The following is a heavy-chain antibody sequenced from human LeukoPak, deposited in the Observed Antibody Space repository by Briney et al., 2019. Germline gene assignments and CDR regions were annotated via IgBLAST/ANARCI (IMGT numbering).Heavy chain of an antibody. V-gene: IGHV1-2*02. CDR1: GYTFTCYY. Sequence: ASVKVSCKASGYTFTCYYMHWVRQAPGQGLEWMGWINPNSGGTNYAQKFQGRVTMTRDTSISTAYMELSRLRSDDTAVYYCARGLIAAAGTDDYWGQGTLVTVSS. CDR2: INPNSGGT. J-gene: IGHJ4*02. CDR3: ARGLIAAAGTDDY. D-gene: IGHD6-13*01.